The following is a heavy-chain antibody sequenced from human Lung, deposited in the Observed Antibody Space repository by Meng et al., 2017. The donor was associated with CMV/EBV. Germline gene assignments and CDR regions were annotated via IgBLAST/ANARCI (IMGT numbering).Heavy chain of an antibody. Sequence: LXCTVSGGSISSYYWSWIRQPPGKGLEWIGYIYYSGSTNYNPSLKSRVTISVDTSKNQFSLKLSSVTAADTAVYYCARDGSLGYFEYWGQGNLVNGSS. CDR2: IYYSGST. CDR3: ARDGSLGYFEY. J-gene: IGHJ4*02. CDR1: GGSISSYY. V-gene: IGHV4-59*01. D-gene: IGHD5-12*01.